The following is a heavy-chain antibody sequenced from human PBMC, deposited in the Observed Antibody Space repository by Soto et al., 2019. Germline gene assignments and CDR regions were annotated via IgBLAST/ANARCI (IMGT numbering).Heavy chain of an antibody. Sequence: PVGSLRLSCSASGFTFSTYGMHWVRQAPGKGLEWVALIWYDGRKEDYADSVKGRFTISRDNSKNTLYLQMNSLRAEDTAAYYCARDRWIVSTITSFDYWGQGTPVTVSS. V-gene: IGHV3-33*01. CDR1: GFTFSTYG. D-gene: IGHD5-12*01. J-gene: IGHJ4*02. CDR3: ARDRWIVSTITSFDY. CDR2: IWYDGRKE.